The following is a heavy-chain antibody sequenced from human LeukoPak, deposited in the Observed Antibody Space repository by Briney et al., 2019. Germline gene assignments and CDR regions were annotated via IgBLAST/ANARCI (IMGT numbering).Heavy chain of an antibody. CDR1: GVSISSGNW. V-gene: IGHV4-4*02. Sequence: PSETLSLTCAVSGVSISSGNWWYWVRQPPGKGLEWIGEIHHSGSTNYSPSLKSRVTISIDVSKNQFSLKLSSVTAADTALYYCAKNGAYSLDYWGRGTLVTVSS. CDR2: IHHSGST. J-gene: IGHJ4*02. CDR3: AKNGAYSLDY. D-gene: IGHD4-17*01.